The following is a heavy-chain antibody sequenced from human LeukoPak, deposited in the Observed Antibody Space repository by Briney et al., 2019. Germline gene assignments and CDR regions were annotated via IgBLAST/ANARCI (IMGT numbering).Heavy chain of an antibody. CDR1: GYSFTSYW. CDR3: ARPRGGYCSSTSCRPGDAFDI. D-gene: IGHD2-2*01. V-gene: IGHV5-51*01. Sequence: GGSLKISCKGSGYSFTSYWIGWVRQLPGKGLEWMGIIYPGDSDTRYSTPFQGQSTISADKSISPSYLQWSSLNASDTAMYYCARPRGGYCSSTSCRPGDAFDIWGQGTMVTVSS. J-gene: IGHJ3*02. CDR2: IYPGDSDT.